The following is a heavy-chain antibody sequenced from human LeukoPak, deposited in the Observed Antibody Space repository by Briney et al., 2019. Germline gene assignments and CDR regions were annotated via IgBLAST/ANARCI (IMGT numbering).Heavy chain of an antibody. J-gene: IGHJ4*02. CDR1: GGSSSGYY. CDR3: ARMCRGDCSDFDY. Sequence: PSETLSLTCAVYGGSSSGYYWSWIRQPPGKGLEWIGEINHSGSTNYNPSLKSRVTISVDTSKNQFSLKLSSVTAADTAVYYCARMCRGDCSDFDYWGQGTLVTVSS. CDR2: INHSGST. V-gene: IGHV4-34*01. D-gene: IGHD2-21*02.